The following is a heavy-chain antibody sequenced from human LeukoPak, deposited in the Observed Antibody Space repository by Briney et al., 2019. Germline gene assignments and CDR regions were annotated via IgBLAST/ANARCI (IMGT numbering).Heavy chain of an antibody. Sequence: GGTLRLSCAASGFTFSSYWMSWVRQAPGKGLEGLTNIKQDGSEKYYVDSVKVRFTISTYNAKNSLYLQMHSLRVEETAVYYCARAPPRRDGNNHTGYYFDYRGQGSLVTVS. CDR1: GFTFSSYW. J-gene: IGHJ4*02. D-gene: IGHD5-24*01. V-gene: IGHV3-7*01. CDR2: IKQDGSEK. CDR3: ARAPPRRDGNNHTGYYFDY.